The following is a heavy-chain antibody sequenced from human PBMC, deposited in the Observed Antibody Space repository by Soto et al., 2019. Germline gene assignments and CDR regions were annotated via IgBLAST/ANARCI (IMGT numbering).Heavy chain of an antibody. CDR2: IMPIIGTA. D-gene: IGHD3-22*01. V-gene: IGHV1-69*01. CDR3: ARDLEVRDGNIAHLDY. CDR1: GGTFSSHV. J-gene: IGHJ4*02. Sequence: QVQLVQSGAEVKKPGSSVKVSCKASGGTFSSHVFNWVRQAPGQGLEWMGGIMPIIGTANYAQKFQGRVTITADESTSTAYMELSSLLSEDTGVYYCARDLEVRDGNIAHLDYGGQGPLVTVSS.